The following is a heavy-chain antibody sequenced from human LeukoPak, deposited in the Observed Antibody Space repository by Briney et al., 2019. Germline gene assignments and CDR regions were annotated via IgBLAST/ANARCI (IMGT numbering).Heavy chain of an antibody. J-gene: IGHJ6*04. V-gene: IGHV1-18*04. Sequence: ASVKVSCKASGYTFTSYGISWVQQAPGQGLEWMGWISAYNGNTKYAQKLQGRVTMTTDTSTSTAYMELRSLRSDDTAVYYCARASRDSGYDSNYYGMDVRGKGTTVTVSS. CDR3: ARASRDSGYDSNYYGMDV. CDR1: GYTFTSYG. D-gene: IGHD5-12*01. CDR2: ISAYNGNT.